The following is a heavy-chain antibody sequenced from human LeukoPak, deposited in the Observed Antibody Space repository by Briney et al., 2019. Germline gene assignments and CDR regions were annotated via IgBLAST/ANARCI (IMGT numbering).Heavy chain of an antibody. D-gene: IGHD3-9*01. CDR3: ARDNVRYFDGDAFDI. Sequence: GGSLRLSCAASGFTFSSYEMNWVRQAPGKGLEWVSYISSSGSTIYYADSVKGRFTISRDNAKNSLYLQMNSLRAEDTAVYYCARDNVRYFDGDAFDIWGQGTMVTVSS. J-gene: IGHJ3*02. CDR2: ISSSGSTI. CDR1: GFTFSSYE. V-gene: IGHV3-48*03.